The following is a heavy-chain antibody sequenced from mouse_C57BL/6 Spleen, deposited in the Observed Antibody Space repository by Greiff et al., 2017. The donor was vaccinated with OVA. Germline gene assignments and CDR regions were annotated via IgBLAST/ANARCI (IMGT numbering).Heavy chain of an antibody. Sequence: EVQLQQSGPELVKPGASVKISCKASGYTFTDYYMNWVKQSHGKSLEWIGDINPNNGGTSYNQKFKGKATLTVDKSSSTAYMELRSLTSEDSAVYYCARDDSNYRYWYFDVWGTGTTVTVSS. V-gene: IGHV1-26*01. CDR1: GYTFTDYY. J-gene: IGHJ1*03. CDR2: INPNNGGT. D-gene: IGHD2-5*01. CDR3: ARDDSNYRYWYFDV.